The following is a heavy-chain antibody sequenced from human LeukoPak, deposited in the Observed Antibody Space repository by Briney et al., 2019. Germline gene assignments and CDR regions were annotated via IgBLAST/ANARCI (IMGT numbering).Heavy chain of an antibody. D-gene: IGHD2-21*02. CDR3: AKTTYCGVDCYSWYFDY. V-gene: IGHV3-13*01. Sequence: GGSLRLSCAASGFTFSSYDIHWVRQATGKGLEWVSGIGSAADTYYPGSVKGRFTISRDNSKNTLYLQVNSLRAEDTAIYHCAKTTYCGVDCYSWYFDYWGQGTLVTVSS. CDR2: IGSAADT. CDR1: GFTFSSYD. J-gene: IGHJ4*02.